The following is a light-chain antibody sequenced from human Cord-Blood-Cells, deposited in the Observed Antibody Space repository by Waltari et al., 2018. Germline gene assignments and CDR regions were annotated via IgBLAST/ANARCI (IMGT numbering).Light chain of an antibody. CDR2: EVS. Sequence: QSALTQPASVSGSPGQSITISCTGTSSDVGSYNLVSWYQQHPGKAPKLMMYEVSKWPAGVSNRFSGSKSGNTASLTFSGLQAEDEADYYCCSYAGSSTYVFGTGTKVTVL. V-gene: IGLV2-23*02. J-gene: IGLJ1*01. CDR3: CSYAGSSTYV. CDR1: SSDVGSYNL.